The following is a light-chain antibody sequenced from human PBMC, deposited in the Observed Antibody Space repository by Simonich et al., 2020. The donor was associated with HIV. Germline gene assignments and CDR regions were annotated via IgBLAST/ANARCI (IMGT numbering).Light chain of an antibody. Sequence: EIVMTQSPATLSVSPGERATLSCRASQSVRSNLAWYRQRPGQAPRLLIYGASTRATGIPARFSGSGSGTDFTLTISRLEPEDFAVYYCQQYGSSPPYTFGQGTKLEIK. CDR2: GAS. CDR1: QSVRSN. J-gene: IGKJ2*01. CDR3: QQYGSSPPYT. V-gene: IGKV3-15*01.